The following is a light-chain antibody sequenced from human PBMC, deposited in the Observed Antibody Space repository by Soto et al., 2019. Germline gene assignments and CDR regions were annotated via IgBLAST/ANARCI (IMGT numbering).Light chain of an antibody. J-gene: IGKJ4*01. CDR1: QSVTSSY. CDR2: GAS. Sequence: ETVLTQSPGTLSLSPGERATLSCSASQSVTSSYLAWYQQKPGQAPRLLIYGASSRATGIPDRFSGSGSGTDFTLTISRLEPEDFAVYYCQQYGSSPPLTFGGGTKVDIK. V-gene: IGKV3-20*01. CDR3: QQYGSSPPLT.